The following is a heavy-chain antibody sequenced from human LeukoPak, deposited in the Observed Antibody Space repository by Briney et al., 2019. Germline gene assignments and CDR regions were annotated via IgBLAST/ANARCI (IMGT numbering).Heavy chain of an antibody. V-gene: IGHV3-74*01. CDR1: GFTFSDYW. CDR2: INTDGSST. D-gene: IGHD6-19*01. Sequence: PGGSLRLSCAASGFTFSDYWMHWVRQAPGKGLVWVSRINTDGSSTSYADSVKGRFTISRDNAKNTLYLQMNSLRAEDTAVYYCARDLEQWSAGIDRVSYFDYWGQGTLVTVSS. CDR3: ARDLEQWSAGIDRVSYFDY. J-gene: IGHJ4*02.